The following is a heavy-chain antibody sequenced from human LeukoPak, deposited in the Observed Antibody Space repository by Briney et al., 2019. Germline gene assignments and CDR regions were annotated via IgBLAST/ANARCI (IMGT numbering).Heavy chain of an antibody. CDR2: MPFDEKVSDNEIP. CDR1: GDSISNNNWS. CDR3: AALTLTEVARRGWFDA. J-gene: IGHJ5*02. D-gene: IGHD2-21*02. V-gene: IGHV4-39*01. Sequence: SETLSLTCSVSGDSISNNNWSWAWIRQLPGKGLEWIGTMPFDEKVSDNEIPSYNPSLKGRATISAEKSKNQLSLKVKSVTAADTASYYCAALTLTEVARRGWFDAWGQGTLVIVSS.